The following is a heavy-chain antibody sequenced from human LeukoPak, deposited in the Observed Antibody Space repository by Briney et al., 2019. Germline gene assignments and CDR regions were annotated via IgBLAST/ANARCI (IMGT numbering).Heavy chain of an antibody. J-gene: IGHJ6*03. CDR3: ATHKTTAFYMDV. CDR1: GGTFSSYA. Sequence: SVKASCKASGGTFSSYAISWVRQAPGQGLEWMGGIIPIFGTANYAQKFQGRVTITTDESTSTAYMELSSLRSEDTAVYYCATHKTTAFYMDVWGKGTTVTVSS. D-gene: IGHD1-1*01. V-gene: IGHV1-69*05. CDR2: IIPIFGTA.